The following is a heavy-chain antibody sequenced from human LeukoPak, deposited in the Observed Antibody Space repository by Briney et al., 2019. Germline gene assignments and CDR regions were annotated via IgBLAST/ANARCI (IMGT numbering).Heavy chain of an antibody. Sequence: ASVKVSCKASGYTFTSYGISWLRQAPGQGLEWMGWISAYNGNTKYAQKFQGRVTMTTDTSTSTAYMELRSLRSDDTAVYYCARGFPPRRNYDSSGYYSYYFDYWGQGTLVTVSS. V-gene: IGHV1-18*01. J-gene: IGHJ4*02. CDR1: GYTFTSYG. D-gene: IGHD3-22*01. CDR3: ARGFPPRRNYDSSGYYSYYFDY. CDR2: ISAYNGNT.